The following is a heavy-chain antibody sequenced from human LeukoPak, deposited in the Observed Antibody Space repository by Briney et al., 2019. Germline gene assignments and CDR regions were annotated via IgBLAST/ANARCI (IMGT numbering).Heavy chain of an antibody. V-gene: IGHV3-21*01. J-gene: IGHJ4*02. D-gene: IGHD3-3*01. CDR2: ISSSSSYI. Sequence: GGSLRLSCAASGFTFSSYWMSWVRQAPGKGLEWVSSISSSSSYIYYADSVKGRFTISRDNAKNSLYLQMNSLRAEDTAVYYCARDALYYDFWSGYFPDYWGQGTLVTVSS. CDR3: ARDALYYDFWSGYFPDY. CDR1: GFTFSSYW.